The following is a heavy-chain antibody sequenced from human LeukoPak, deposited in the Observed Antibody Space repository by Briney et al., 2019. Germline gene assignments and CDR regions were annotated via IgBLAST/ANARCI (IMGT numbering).Heavy chain of an antibody. J-gene: IGHJ6*02. D-gene: IGHD6-6*01. CDR2: IIPIFGTA. CDR1: GGTFSSYA. V-gene: IGHV1-69*13. CDR3: ARGRYRQLVTERPYYYYYYGMDV. Sequence: GASVKVSCKASGGTFSSYAISWVRQAPGQGLEWMGGIIPIFGTANYAQKFQGRVTITADESTSTAYMELSSLRSEDTAVYYCARGRYRQLVTERPYYYYYYGMDVWGQGTTVTVSS.